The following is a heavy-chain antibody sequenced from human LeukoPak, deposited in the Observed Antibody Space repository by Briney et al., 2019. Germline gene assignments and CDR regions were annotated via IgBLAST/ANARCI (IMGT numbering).Heavy chain of an antibody. CDR2: IYTSGST. CDR1: GGSISSGSYY. V-gene: IGHV4-61*02. CDR3: AREAWFGELLFDY. Sequence: PSQTLSLTCTVSGGSISSGSYYWSWIRQPAGKGLEWIGRIYTSGSTNYNPSLKSRVTISVDTSKNQFSLKLSSVTAADTAVYYCAREAWFGELLFDYWGQGTLVTVSS. D-gene: IGHD3-10*01. J-gene: IGHJ4*02.